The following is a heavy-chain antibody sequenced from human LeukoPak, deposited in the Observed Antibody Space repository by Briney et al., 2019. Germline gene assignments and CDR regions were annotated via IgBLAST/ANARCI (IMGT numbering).Heavy chain of an antibody. V-gene: IGHV3-7*01. CDR1: GFTFSSYW. J-gene: IGHJ6*03. CDR2: IKQDGGEK. D-gene: IGHD4-11*01. Sequence: GGSLRLSCAASGFTFSSYWMSWVRQAPGKGLEWVANIKQDGGEKYYVDSVKGRFTISRDNAKNSLYLQMNSLRAEDTAVYYCARDPVQMTTVTTVSYYYMDVWGKGTTVTVSS. CDR3: ARDPVQMTTVTTVSYYYMDV.